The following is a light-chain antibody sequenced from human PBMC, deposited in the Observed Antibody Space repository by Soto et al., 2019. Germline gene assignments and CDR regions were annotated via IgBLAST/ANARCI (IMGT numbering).Light chain of an antibody. CDR3: QQYGSSPLT. Sequence: ENVLNQSPGTLSLPPGERATLSCRASQSVSSSYLAWYQQKPGQAPRLLIYGASSRATGIPDRFSGSGSGTDFTLTISRLEPEDFAVYYCQQYGSSPLTFGGGTKVDIK. J-gene: IGKJ4*01. CDR2: GAS. CDR1: QSVSSSY. V-gene: IGKV3-20*01.